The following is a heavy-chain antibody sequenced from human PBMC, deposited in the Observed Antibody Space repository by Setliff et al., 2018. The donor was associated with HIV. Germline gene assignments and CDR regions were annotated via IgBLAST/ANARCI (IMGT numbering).Heavy chain of an antibody. V-gene: IGHV3-23*01. CDR3: AREWNGGYDY. D-gene: IGHD2-8*01. CDR1: GFTFSNFA. Sequence: GGSLRLSCEASGFTFSNFAMTWVRQAPGKGLEWVSVISASGGATHYADSVKGRFTISRDNAKNSLYLQMNSLRAEDTAVYYCAREWNGGYDYWGQGTLVTVSS. CDR2: ISASGGAT. J-gene: IGHJ4*02.